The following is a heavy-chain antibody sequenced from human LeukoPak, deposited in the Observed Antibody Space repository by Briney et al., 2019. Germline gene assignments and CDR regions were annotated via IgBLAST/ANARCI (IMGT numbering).Heavy chain of an antibody. V-gene: IGHV4-39*01. CDR1: GGSISTTNYF. Sequence: SETLSLTCTVSGGSISTTNYFWGWIRQPPGKGLEWIGSIHSSGSTHYNPSLKSRVTISIDTSRNQFCLRLSSVTAPDTAVYYCARRGYNYDVDYWGQGILVTVSS. D-gene: IGHD5-18*01. J-gene: IGHJ4*02. CDR2: IHSSGST. CDR3: ARRGYNYDVDY.